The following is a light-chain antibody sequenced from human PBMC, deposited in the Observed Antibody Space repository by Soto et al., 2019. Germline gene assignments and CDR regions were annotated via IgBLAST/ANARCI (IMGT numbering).Light chain of an antibody. CDR2: WAS. CDR1: QSLLYSSNNKNY. J-gene: IGKJ4*01. Sequence: DIVMTQSPDSLAVSLGERATINCKSSQSLLYSSNNKNYLAWYQQKAGHPPKLLIHWASTRKFGVPARFSGSGSGADFTLTISSLQAEDVAVYYCQQYYSTPPSFGGGTKVEIK. V-gene: IGKV4-1*01. CDR3: QQYYSTPPS.